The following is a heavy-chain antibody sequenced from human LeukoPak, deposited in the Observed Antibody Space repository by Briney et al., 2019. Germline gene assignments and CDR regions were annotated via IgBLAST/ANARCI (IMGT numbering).Heavy chain of an antibody. CDR1: GFTFSSYG. CDR3: ARDRDYGGNSFDY. CDR2: IWYDGSNK. J-gene: IGHJ4*02. V-gene: IGHV3-33*08. Sequence: HPGGSLRLSCAASGFTFSSYGMHWVRQAPGKGLEWVAVIWYDGSNKYYADSVKGRFTISRDNSKNTLYLQMNSLRAEDTAVYYCARDRDYGGNSFDYWGQGTLVTVSS. D-gene: IGHD4-23*01.